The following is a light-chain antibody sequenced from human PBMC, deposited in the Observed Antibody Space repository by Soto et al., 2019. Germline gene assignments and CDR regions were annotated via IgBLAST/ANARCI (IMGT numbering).Light chain of an antibody. V-gene: IGLV1-51*01. CDR2: DDN. CDR1: SSNIGGNS. J-gene: IGLJ2*01. CDR3: SSCAGRNNLV. Sequence: QSVMTQPPSVSAAPGQKVTISCSGSSSNIGGNSVSWYQQLPGTAPKLLIYDDNKRPSGVPDRFSGSKSGSTASLIVSGLQAEDEADYYCSSCAGRNNLVFGGGTKLTVL.